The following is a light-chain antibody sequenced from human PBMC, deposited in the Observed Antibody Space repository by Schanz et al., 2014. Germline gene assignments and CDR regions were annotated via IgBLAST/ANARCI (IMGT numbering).Light chain of an antibody. CDR3: QQYGSSPSWT. J-gene: IGKJ1*01. Sequence: EIVLTQSPGTLSLSPGERATLSCRASQSVGSNFAWYQQIPGQAPRLLIYGASSRATGIPDRFSGSGSGTDFTLTISRLEPEDFAVYYCQQYGSSPSWTFGQGTKVEIK. V-gene: IGKV3-20*01. CDR2: GAS. CDR1: QSVGSN.